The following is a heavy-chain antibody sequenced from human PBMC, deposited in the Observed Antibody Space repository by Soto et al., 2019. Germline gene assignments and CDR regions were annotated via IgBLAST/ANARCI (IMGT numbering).Heavy chain of an antibody. CDR2: ISGIGGST. CDR3: AKEKISTRCCNWFDP. Sequence: PGGSLRLSCAASGFIFSSYAMSWVRQAPGKGLEWVSAISGIGGSTYYADSVKGRFTISRDNSKNTLYLQMNSLRAEDTAVYYCAKEKISTRCCNWFDPWGKGTLVTVYS. J-gene: IGHJ5*02. V-gene: IGHV3-23*01. D-gene: IGHD2-2*01. CDR1: GFIFSSYA.